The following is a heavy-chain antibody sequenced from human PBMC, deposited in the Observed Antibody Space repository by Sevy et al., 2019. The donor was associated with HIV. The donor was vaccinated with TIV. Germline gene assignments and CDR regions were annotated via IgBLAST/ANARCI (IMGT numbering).Heavy chain of an antibody. J-gene: IGHJ3*02. D-gene: IGHD6-19*01. Sequence: GGSLRLSCAASGFTFSSYAMSWVRQAPGKGLEWVSAISGSGGSTYYADSVKGRFTISRDNSKNTLYLQMNSLRAEDTAVYYCAKESSASSGWYQGVDAFDIWGQGTVVTVSS. CDR3: AKESSASSGWYQGVDAFDI. CDR1: GFTFSSYA. CDR2: ISGSGGST. V-gene: IGHV3-23*01.